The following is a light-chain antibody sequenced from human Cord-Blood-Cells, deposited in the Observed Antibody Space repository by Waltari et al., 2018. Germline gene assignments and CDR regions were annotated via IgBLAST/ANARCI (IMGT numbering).Light chain of an antibody. CDR3: CSYAGSSTFDVV. Sequence: QSALTQPASVSGSPGQSITISCTGTSRDVGSYNLVSWYQQHPGKAPKLMIYEGSKRPSGVSNRFSGSKSGNTASVTISGLQAEDEADYYCCSYAGSSTFDVVFGGGTKLTVL. CDR2: EGS. J-gene: IGLJ2*01. V-gene: IGLV2-23*03. CDR1: SRDVGSYNL.